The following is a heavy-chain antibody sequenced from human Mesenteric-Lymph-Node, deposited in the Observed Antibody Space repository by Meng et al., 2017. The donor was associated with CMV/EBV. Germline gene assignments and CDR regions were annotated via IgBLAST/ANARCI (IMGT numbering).Heavy chain of an antibody. CDR1: GFTFGDYA. V-gene: IGHV3-49*04. J-gene: IGHJ4*02. D-gene: IGHD2-15*01. CDR3: IYCSGGSCQAFDY. CDR2: IRSKAYGGTT. Sequence: GESLKISCTASGFTFGDYAMSWVRQAPGKGLEWVGFIRSKAYGGTTEYAASVKGRFTISREDSKSIAYLQMNSLKTEDTAVYYCIYCSGGSCQAFDYWGQGTLVTVSS.